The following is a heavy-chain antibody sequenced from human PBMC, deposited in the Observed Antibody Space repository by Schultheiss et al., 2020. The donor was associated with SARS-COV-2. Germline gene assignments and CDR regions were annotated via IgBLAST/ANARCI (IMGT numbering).Heavy chain of an antibody. CDR3: AREGAPYYYGSGSYHNWFDP. J-gene: IGHJ5*02. D-gene: IGHD3-10*01. V-gene: IGHV3-15*01. CDR2: IKSKTDGGTT. CDR1: GFTFSSYG. Sequence: GGSLRLSCAASGFTFSSYGMHWVRQAPGKGLEWVGRIKSKTDGGTTDYAAPVKGRFTISRDDSKNTLYLQMNSLKTEDTAVYYCAREGAPYYYGSGSYHNWFDPWGQGTLVTVAS.